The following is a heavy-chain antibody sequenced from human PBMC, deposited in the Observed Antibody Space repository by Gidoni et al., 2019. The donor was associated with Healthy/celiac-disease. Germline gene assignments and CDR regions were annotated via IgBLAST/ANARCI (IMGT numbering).Heavy chain of an antibody. CDR3: ARGWGSGYDKRGTFDY. Sequence: QVQLQQWGAGLLKPSETLSLTCAVYGGSFSGYYWSWIRQPPGKGLEWIGEINHSGSTNYNPSLKSRVTISVDTSKNQFSLKLSSVTAADTAVYYCARGWGSGYDKRGTFDYWGQGTLVTVSS. J-gene: IGHJ4*02. V-gene: IGHV4-34*01. CDR2: INHSGST. D-gene: IGHD5-12*01. CDR1: GGSFSGYY.